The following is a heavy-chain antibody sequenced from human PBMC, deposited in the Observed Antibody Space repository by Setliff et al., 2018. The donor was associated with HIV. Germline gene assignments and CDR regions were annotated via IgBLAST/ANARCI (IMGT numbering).Heavy chain of an antibody. CDR2: INHSGRT. J-gene: IGHJ4*02. D-gene: IGHD6-13*01. V-gene: IGHV4-34*01. CDR1: GGSFSAYY. CDR3: ARESPSSSWFYFDF. Sequence: SETLSLTCAVYGGSFSAYYWSWIRQPAGKGLEWIGEINHSGRTIQSPSLGSRVTISIDTSKNQFSLKLSSVSSADTAVYYCARESPSSSWFYFDFWGQGTLVTVSS.